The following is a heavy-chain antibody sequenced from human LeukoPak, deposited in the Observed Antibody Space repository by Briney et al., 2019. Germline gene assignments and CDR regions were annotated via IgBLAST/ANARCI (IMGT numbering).Heavy chain of an antibody. CDR1: GYTFTSYY. CDR2: INPSGGST. Sequence: ASVKVSCKASGYTFTSYYMHWVRQAPGQGLDWMGIINPSGGSTSYAQKFQGRVTMTRDMSTSTVYMELSSLRSEDTAVYYCARVAYSSSWSYYYYYMDVWGKGTTVTVSS. CDR3: ARVAYSSSWSYYYYYMDV. D-gene: IGHD6-13*01. V-gene: IGHV1-46*01. J-gene: IGHJ6*03.